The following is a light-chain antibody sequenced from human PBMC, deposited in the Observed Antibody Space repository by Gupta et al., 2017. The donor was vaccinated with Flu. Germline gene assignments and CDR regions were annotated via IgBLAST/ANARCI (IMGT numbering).Light chain of an antibody. CDR2: DAS. CDR3: QQRSNWPLT. V-gene: IGKV3-11*01. Sequence: GESATLSCMASQSVSSSLAWYQQKPGQAPRLLIYDASNRATGTPARFSGSGSGTDFTLTISSLEPEDFAVYYCQQRSNWPLTFGGGTKVEIK. CDR1: QSVSSS. J-gene: IGKJ4*01.